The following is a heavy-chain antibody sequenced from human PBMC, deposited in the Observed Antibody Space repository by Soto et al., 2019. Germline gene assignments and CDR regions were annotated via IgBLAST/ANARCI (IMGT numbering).Heavy chain of an antibody. CDR1: GYTFTSYG. Sequence: QVQLVQSGAEVKKPGASVKVSCKASGYTFTSYGFSWERQAPGQGLEWMGWISAYNGNTNDAQKPQGRVPITTDTSTRTAYMELRRLRSDDTAEYYCARGTTVETGNYWGQGSPVTVSS. V-gene: IGHV1-18*01. D-gene: IGHD4-17*01. CDR2: ISAYNGNT. J-gene: IGHJ4*02. CDR3: ARGTTVETGNY.